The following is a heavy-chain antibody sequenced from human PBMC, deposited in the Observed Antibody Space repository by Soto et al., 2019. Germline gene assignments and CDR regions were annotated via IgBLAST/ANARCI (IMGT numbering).Heavy chain of an antibody. CDR1: GGSISTYD. Sequence: SETLSLTCAVSGGSISTYDWSWIRQPAGKGLEWIGRIYGSGSTNYNPSVKSRVTMSVATTKNQFSLKLSSVTAADTAVYYCARGGMVIIPTATAFDYWGQGTLVTVSS. CDR2: IYGSGST. D-gene: IGHD2-2*01. CDR3: ARGGMVIIPTATAFDY. V-gene: IGHV4-4*07. J-gene: IGHJ4*02.